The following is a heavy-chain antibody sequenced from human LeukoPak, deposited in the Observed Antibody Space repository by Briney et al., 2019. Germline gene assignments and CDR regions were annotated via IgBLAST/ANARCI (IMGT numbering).Heavy chain of an antibody. V-gene: IGHV4-39*01. Sequence: SETLSLTCTVSGGSISSSSYYWGWIRQPPGKGLEWIGSIYYSGSTYYSPSLKSRVTISVDTSKNQFSLKLSSVTAADTAVYYCARRDYSNYNNWFDPWGQGTLVTVSS. CDR1: GGSISSSSYY. CDR2: IYYSGST. D-gene: IGHD4-11*01. J-gene: IGHJ5*02. CDR3: ARRDYSNYNNWFDP.